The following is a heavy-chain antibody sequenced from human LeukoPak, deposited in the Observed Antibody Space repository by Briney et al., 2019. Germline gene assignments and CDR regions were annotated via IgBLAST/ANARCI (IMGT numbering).Heavy chain of an antibody. CDR2: ISWNSGSI. Sequence: PGGSLRLSCVASGFTFDDYAMHWVRQAPGKGLEWVSGISWNSGSIGYADSEKGRFTISRDNAKNSLYLQMNSLRAEDMALYYCAKGGATGALDYWGQGTLVTVSS. J-gene: IGHJ4*02. CDR1: GFTFDDYA. V-gene: IGHV3-9*03. CDR3: AKGGATGALDY. D-gene: IGHD1-26*01.